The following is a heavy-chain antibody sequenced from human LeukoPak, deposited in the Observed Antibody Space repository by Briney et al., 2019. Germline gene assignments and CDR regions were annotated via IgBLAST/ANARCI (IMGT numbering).Heavy chain of an antibody. Sequence: PSETLSLTCTISGGSISTYYWSWIRQPPGKGLEWIGYIYYTGSTTYNPSLKSRVTISVDTSKNHFSLKLISVTAADTAVYFCARREDFWYFALWGRGTLVTVSS. CDR2: IYYTGST. V-gene: IGHV4-59*08. CDR3: ARREDFWYFAL. CDR1: GGSISTYY. J-gene: IGHJ2*01.